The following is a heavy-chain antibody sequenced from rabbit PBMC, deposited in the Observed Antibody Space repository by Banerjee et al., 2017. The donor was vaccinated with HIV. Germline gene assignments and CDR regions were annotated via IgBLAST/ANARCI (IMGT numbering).Heavy chain of an antibody. J-gene: IGHJ2*01. CDR2: RYAENGSA. CDR3: ARSIYGSANDAFDS. D-gene: IGHD6-1*01. V-gene: IGHV1S45*01. Sequence: QEQLVEYGGDLVQPEGSLTLTCKASGFTISSSYWICWVRQAPGKGPEWIACRYAENGSAYYASWVNGRFTISLDNAQNTVFLQMTSLTAADTATYFCARSIYGSANDAFDSWGPGTLVTVS. CDR1: GFTISSSYW.